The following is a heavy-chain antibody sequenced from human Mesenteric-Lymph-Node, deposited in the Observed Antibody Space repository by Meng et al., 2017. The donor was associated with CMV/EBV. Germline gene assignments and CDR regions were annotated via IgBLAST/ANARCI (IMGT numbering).Heavy chain of an antibody. CDR2: ISGSGDIT. CDR3: ATVTGFVDPFDD. Sequence: GGSLRLSCVASGFTFSKNVMGWVRQAPGKGPEWVSSISGSGDITYYGDSVKGRFTASRDNSKNTVYLQLKSLRAEDTALYYCATVTGFVDPFDDWGQGTLVTVSS. D-gene: IGHD3/OR15-3a*01. V-gene: IGHV3-23*01. J-gene: IGHJ4*02. CDR1: GFTFSKNV.